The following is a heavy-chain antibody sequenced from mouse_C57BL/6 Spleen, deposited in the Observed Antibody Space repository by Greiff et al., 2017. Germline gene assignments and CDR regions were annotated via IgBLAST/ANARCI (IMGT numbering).Heavy chain of an antibody. J-gene: IGHJ2*01. D-gene: IGHD1-1*01. CDR3: ARSGTTVVAYYFDY. CDR1: AYTFTSYW. CDR2: IDPSDSYT. Sequence: QVQLQQPVSELVIPGASVKLSCKASAYTFTSYWTHWVKQRPGQALEWIGEIDPSDSYTNYNQKFKGKSTLTVDKSSSTAYMQLSSLTSEDSAVYYCARSGTTVVAYYFDYWGQGTTLTVCS. V-gene: IGHV1-69*01.